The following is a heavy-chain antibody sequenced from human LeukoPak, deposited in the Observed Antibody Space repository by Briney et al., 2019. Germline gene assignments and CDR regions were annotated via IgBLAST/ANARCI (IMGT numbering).Heavy chain of an antibody. J-gene: IGHJ4*02. V-gene: IGHV1-2*02. Sequence: GASVKVSCKASGYIFTTYFIHWVRQAPGQGLEWMGWINPNNGDTNYVQKFQGRVTMTRDTSISTAYMELRSLRSDDTAVYYCAVRITSSWSPFDFWGQGTLVTVSS. CDR2: INPNNGDT. D-gene: IGHD6-13*01. CDR3: AVRITSSWSPFDF. CDR1: GYIFTTYF.